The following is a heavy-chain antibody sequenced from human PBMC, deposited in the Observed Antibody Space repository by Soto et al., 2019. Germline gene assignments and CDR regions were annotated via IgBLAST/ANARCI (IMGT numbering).Heavy chain of an antibody. Sequence: QVQLVQSGAEVKKPGSSVKVSCKASGGTFSSYAISWVRQAPGQGLEWMGGIIPIFDTANYAQKFQGRVTITADESTSTAYMELSSLRSEDTAVYYCARVLGEGGYYYDRSGYYFDYWGQGALVTVSS. D-gene: IGHD3-22*01. V-gene: IGHV1-69*01. CDR1: GGTFSSYA. CDR3: ARVLGEGGYYYDRSGYYFDY. CDR2: IIPIFDTA. J-gene: IGHJ4*02.